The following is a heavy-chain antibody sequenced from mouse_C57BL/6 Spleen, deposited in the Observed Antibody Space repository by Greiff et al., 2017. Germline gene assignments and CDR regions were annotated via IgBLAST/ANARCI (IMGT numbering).Heavy chain of an antibody. CDR1: GYTFTSYG. V-gene: IGHV1-81*01. CDR2: IYPRSGNT. J-gene: IGHJ3*01. Sequence: QVQLKESGAELARPGASVKLSCKASGYTFTSYGISWVKQRTGQGLEWIGEIYPRSGNTYYNEKFKGKATLTADKSSSTAYMELRSLTSEDSAVYFCARRGDYEGFAYWGQGTLVTVSA. CDR3: ARRGDYEGFAY. D-gene: IGHD2-4*01.